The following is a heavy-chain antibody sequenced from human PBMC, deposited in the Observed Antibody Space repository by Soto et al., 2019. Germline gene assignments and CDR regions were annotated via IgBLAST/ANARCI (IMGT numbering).Heavy chain of an antibody. CDR3: ARVPFVNFGDSVRFDY. CDR1: GFTFTSYD. V-gene: IGHV1-8*01. Sequence: VQLLQSGAEVKKPGASVKVSCKTSGFTFTSYDINWVRQAPGQGLEWLGWVNPNSGNTDYAQKVQGRVTMTRNTSITTAYMELSSLRSEDTAVYYCARVPFVNFGDSVRFDYWGLGTLVTVSS. J-gene: IGHJ4*02. D-gene: IGHD4-17*01. CDR2: VNPNSGNT.